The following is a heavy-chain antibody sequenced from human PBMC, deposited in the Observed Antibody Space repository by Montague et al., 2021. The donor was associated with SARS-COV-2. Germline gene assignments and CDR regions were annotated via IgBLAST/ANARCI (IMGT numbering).Heavy chain of an antibody. Sequence: CAISGDSVAINSVAWSWDKQSPSLGLGWQVMTYYRSKWNSDYAPSVRGRLTVNPDASKNEFSLELNYVTPEDTAVYYCVRCSGWFYFDFWGQGTLVTVS. CDR3: VRCSGWFYFDF. V-gene: IGHV6-1*01. CDR1: GDSVAINSVA. D-gene: IGHD6-19*01. CDR2: TYYRSKWNS. J-gene: IGHJ4*02.